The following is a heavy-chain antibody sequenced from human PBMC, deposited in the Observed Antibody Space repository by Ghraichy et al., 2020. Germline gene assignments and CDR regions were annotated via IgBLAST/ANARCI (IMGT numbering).Heavy chain of an antibody. J-gene: IGHJ4*02. Sequence: GGSLRLSCAAPGFTFSSYAMTWVRQAPGKGLEWVSAISGRGGDTFSADSVKGRFTISRDNSKTTLYLQMNSLRAEDTAVYYCARRNYYFEYWGQGTLVTVSS. CDR1: GFTFSSYA. V-gene: IGHV3-23*01. CDR2: ISGRGGDT. CDR3: ARRNYYFEY.